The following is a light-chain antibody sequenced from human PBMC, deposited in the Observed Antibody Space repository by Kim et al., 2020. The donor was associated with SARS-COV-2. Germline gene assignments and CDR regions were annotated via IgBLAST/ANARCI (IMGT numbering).Light chain of an antibody. CDR3: AAWDDSLSGRV. J-gene: IGLJ3*02. Sequence: ELTQPPSASGTPGQRVAISCSGSSSNIGSNYVYWYQQLPGTAPKLLIYNNNQRPSGVPARFSGSKSGTSASLAISGLRSEDEADYYCAAWDDSLSGRVFGGGTKLTVL. V-gene: IGLV1-47*02. CDR2: NNN. CDR1: SSNIGSNY.